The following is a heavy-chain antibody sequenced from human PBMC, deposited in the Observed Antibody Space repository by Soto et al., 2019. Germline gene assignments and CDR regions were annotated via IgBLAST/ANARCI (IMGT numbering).Heavy chain of an antibody. D-gene: IGHD2-15*01. CDR2: MYSSGST. V-gene: IGHV4-61*01. CDR3: ARDGVALFYX. J-gene: IGHJ4*02. CDR1: DGSISSVSYY. Sequence: PSETLSLTFTVSDGSISSVSYYWTWIRQPPGKGLELIGYMYSSGSTLYNPSLKSRVIISVNASMNQFSLKLSSVTAAGTAVYYCARDGVALFYXWGQGTLFTVSX.